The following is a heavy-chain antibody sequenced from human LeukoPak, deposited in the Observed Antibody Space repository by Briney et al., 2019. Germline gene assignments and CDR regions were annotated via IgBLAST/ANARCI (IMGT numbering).Heavy chain of an antibody. Sequence: SETLSLTCTVSGYSISSGYYWGWIRQPPGKGLEWIGSIYHSGSTYYNPSLKSRVTISVDTSKNQFSLKLSSVTAADTAVYYCARVIRLQFVRHFDYWGQGTLVTVSS. D-gene: IGHD5-24*01. CDR2: IYHSGST. J-gene: IGHJ4*02. CDR3: ARVIRLQFVRHFDY. CDR1: GYSISSGYY. V-gene: IGHV4-38-2*02.